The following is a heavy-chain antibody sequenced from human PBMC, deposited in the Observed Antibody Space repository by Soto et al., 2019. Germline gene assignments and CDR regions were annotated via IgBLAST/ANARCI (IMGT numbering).Heavy chain of an antibody. V-gene: IGHV3-15*07. CDR3: TTGLSRYCSGGSCYSHYYYGMDV. CDR1: GFTFSNAW. J-gene: IGHJ6*02. Sequence: EVQLVESGGGLVKPGGSLRLSCAASGFTFSNAWMNWVRQAPGKGLEWVGRIKSKTDGGTTDYAAHVKGRFTISRDDSKNTLYLQMNSLKTEDTAVYYCTTGLSRYCSGGSCYSHYYYGMDVWGQGTTVTVSS. CDR2: IKSKTDGGTT. D-gene: IGHD2-15*01.